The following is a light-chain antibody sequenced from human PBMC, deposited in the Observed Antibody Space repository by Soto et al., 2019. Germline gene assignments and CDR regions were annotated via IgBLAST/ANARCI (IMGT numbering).Light chain of an antibody. V-gene: IGKV3-20*01. J-gene: IGKJ1*01. CDR2: GPS. CDR3: QQYGSLPWT. Sequence: EVGLTQSPDTLSLSPGERATLSCRASRRVSSGYLAWYQQKPGQSPRFLTYGPSNRATGIPDRFSGSGSGTDFTLTISRLEPEDFAVYYCQQYGSLPWTFGQGTKVDNK. CDR1: RRVSSGY.